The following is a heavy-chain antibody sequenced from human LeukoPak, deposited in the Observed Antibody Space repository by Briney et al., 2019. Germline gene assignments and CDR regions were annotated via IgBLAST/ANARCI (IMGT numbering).Heavy chain of an antibody. Sequence: GGSLRLSCAASGFTFSDYWMHWVRQAPGKGLEWVSAISGSGVSTYYADSVKGRFTISRDNSKNTLYLQMNSLRAEDTAVYYCAKEYGYTYGEFDYWGQGTLVTVSS. CDR3: AKEYGYTYGEFDY. CDR1: GFTFSDYW. CDR2: ISGSGVST. D-gene: IGHD5-18*01. V-gene: IGHV3-23*01. J-gene: IGHJ4*02.